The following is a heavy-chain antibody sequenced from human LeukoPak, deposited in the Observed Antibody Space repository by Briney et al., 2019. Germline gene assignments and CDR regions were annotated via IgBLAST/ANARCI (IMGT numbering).Heavy chain of an antibody. J-gene: IGHJ4*02. CDR3: TRDYEYGEHEPGY. V-gene: IGHV3-53*01. D-gene: IGHD4-17*01. Sequence: PGGSLRLSCAASGFTVSSDFMSWVRQAPGKGLEWVSIIHSGGATYYADYVKGRFTISRDNSKNTLCLQMNSLRAEDTAVYYCTRDYEYGEHEPGYWGQGTLVTVSS. CDR1: GFTVSSDF. CDR2: IHSGGAT.